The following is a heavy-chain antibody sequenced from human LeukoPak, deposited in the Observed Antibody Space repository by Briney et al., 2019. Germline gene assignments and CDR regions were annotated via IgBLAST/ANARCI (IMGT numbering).Heavy chain of an antibody. Sequence: ASVKVSCKVSGYTLTELSMHWVRQAPGKGLEWMGGFDPEDGETIYAQKFQGRVTMTEDTSTDTAYMELSSLRSEDTAVYYCATEGPLRFLERWFDPWGQGTLVTVSS. J-gene: IGHJ5*02. CDR1: GYTLTELS. D-gene: IGHD3-3*01. CDR2: FDPEDGET. V-gene: IGHV1-24*01. CDR3: ATEGPLRFLERWFDP.